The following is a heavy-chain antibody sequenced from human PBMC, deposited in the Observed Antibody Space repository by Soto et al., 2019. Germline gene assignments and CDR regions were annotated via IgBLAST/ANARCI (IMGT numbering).Heavy chain of an antibody. Sequence: AGESLKISCEGSGYSFSTYWIGWVRQMPGKGLEWMGIIYPGDYDTRYSPSFEGQVTVSVDKSISTAYLQWSSLKASDTAMYYCARTYYDFWGGLNPWPVFDYWGQGTLVTVSS. V-gene: IGHV5-51*01. CDR3: ARTYYDFWGGLNPWPVFDY. J-gene: IGHJ4*02. D-gene: IGHD3-3*01. CDR1: GYSFSTYW. CDR2: IYPGDYDT.